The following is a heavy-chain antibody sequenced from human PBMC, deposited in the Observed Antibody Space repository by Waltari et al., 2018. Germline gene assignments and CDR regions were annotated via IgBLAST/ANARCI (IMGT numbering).Heavy chain of an antibody. CDR1: GGPISSGGYY. J-gene: IGHJ5*02. CDR3: ARGRGQQLVRELWFDP. Sequence: QVQLQESGPGLVKPSQTLSLTCTVSGGPISSGGYYWSWIRQHPGKGLELIGYIYYSGGTYYTPSRKSRVSISVDTSKNQFSLKRSSVTAADTAVYYCARGRGQQLVRELWFDPWGQGTLVTVSS. D-gene: IGHD6-13*01. CDR2: IYYSGGT. V-gene: IGHV4-31*03.